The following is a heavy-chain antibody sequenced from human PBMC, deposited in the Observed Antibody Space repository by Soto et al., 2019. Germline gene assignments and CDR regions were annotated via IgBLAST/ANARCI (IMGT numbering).Heavy chain of an antibody. D-gene: IGHD3-22*01. J-gene: IGHJ4*02. V-gene: IGHV3-30*03. CDR3: ARRLEGASSDLLDS. Sequence: QVQLVESGGGVVQPGRSLRLSCAASGFTFSDYVMHWVRQLPGKGLEWVAVISHDGRIKYYADSVQGRFTISRDNSNNMLYRQMDSLKTDDTALCDCARRLEGASSDLLDSWGQGTLVTVSS. CDR1: GFTFSDYV. CDR2: ISHDGRIK.